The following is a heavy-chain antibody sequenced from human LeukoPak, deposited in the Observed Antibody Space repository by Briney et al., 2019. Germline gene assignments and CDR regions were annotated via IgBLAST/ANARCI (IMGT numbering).Heavy chain of an antibody. CDR2: IWYDGSNK. J-gene: IGHJ3*02. CDR1: GFTFSSYG. D-gene: IGHD3-10*01. V-gene: IGHV3-33*01. CDR3: AREQYGSDDALDI. Sequence: GGSLRLSCAASGFTFSSYGMHWVRQAPGKGLEWVAVIWYDGSNKYYADSVKGRFTVSRDNSKNTLDLQMSSLRAEDTAVYYCAREQYGSDDALDIWGQGTLVTVSS.